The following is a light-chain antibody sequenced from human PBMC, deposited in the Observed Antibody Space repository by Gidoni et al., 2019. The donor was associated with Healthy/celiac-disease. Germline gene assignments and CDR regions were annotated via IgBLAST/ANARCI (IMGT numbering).Light chain of an antibody. CDR1: QSVSSN. J-gene: IGKJ4*01. CDR3: QQYNNWPPLX. CDR2: GAS. Sequence: EIVMTQSPATLAASPGERATLSCRASQSVSSNLDWYQQKPGQAPRLLIYGASTRATGIPARFSGSGSGTEFTLTISSLQSEDFAVYYCQQYNNWPPLXXXGGTKVEIK. V-gene: IGKV3-15*01.